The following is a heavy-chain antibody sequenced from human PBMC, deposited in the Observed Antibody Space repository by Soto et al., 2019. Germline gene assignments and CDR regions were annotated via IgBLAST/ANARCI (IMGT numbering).Heavy chain of an antibody. V-gene: IGHV2-5*02. CDR2: IYWDDDK. J-gene: IGHJ4*02. Sequence: QITLNESGPTVVKPAETLTLTCTFSGFSLTTSGVGVGWIRQSPGKAPEWLALIYWDDDKRYSASLKSRLTITKDTSKTQVVLTMASVDPADTATYYCAHRILRTVFGLVTTTAIYFDFWGQGTRVVVSS. D-gene: IGHD3-3*01. CDR3: AHRILRTVFGLVTTTAIYFDF. CDR1: GFSLTTSGVG.